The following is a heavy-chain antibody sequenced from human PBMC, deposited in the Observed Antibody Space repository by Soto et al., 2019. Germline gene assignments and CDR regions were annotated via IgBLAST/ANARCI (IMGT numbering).Heavy chain of an antibody. CDR2: IIPIFGTA. CDR3: ARDLLPVDRDYYYYYYGMDV. V-gene: IGHV1-69*12. J-gene: IGHJ6*02. D-gene: IGHD2-21*02. CDR1: GGTFSSYA. Sequence: QVQLVQSGAEVKKPGSSVKVSCKASGGTFSSYAISWVRQAPGQGLEWMGGIIPIFGTANYAQKFQGRVTITADESMSTAYMELSSLRSEDTAVYYCARDLLPVDRDYYYYYYGMDVWGQGTTVTVSS.